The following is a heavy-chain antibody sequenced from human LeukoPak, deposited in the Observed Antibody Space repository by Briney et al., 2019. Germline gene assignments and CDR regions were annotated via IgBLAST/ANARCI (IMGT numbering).Heavy chain of an antibody. CDR3: ASRDQSCSGDTCYPIDY. D-gene: IGHD2-15*01. Sequence: GRSLRLSCAASGFTVSNNYMTWVRQAPGKGLVWVSRINSEGSSTSYADSVKGRFTISRDNAKNTLYLQMNSLRAEDTAVYYCASRDQSCSGDTCYPIDYWGQGTLVTVSS. V-gene: IGHV3-74*01. CDR1: GFTVSNNY. CDR2: INSEGSST. J-gene: IGHJ4*02.